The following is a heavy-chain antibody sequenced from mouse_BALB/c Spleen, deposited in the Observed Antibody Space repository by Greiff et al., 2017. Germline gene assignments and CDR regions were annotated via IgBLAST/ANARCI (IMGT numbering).Heavy chain of an antibody. CDR1: GFTFTDYY. Sequence: EVQLVESGGGLVQPGGSLRLSCATSGFTFTDYYMSWVRQPPGKALEWLGFIRNKANGYTTEYSASVKGRFTISRDNSQSILYLQMNTLRAEDSATYYCAREDPPSNSFAYWGQGTLVTVSA. J-gene: IGHJ3*01. V-gene: IGHV7-3*02. CDR2: IRNKANGYTT. CDR3: AREDPPSNSFAY. D-gene: IGHD2-5*01.